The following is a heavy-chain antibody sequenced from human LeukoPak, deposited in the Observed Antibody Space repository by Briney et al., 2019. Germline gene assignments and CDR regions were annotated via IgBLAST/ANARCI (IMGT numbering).Heavy chain of an antibody. V-gene: IGHV3-23*01. CDR2: ISGSGGTT. CDR3: AKGGPQFFDY. D-gene: IGHD5-24*01. CDR1: GFTFSNYA. J-gene: IGHJ4*02. Sequence: GGSLRLSCVASGFTFSNYAMTWVRQAPGKGLEWVSTISGSGGTTNYADSVKGRFTISRDSSKSTLYLQMNSLRAEDTAVYFCAKGGPQFFDYWGQGSLVTVSS.